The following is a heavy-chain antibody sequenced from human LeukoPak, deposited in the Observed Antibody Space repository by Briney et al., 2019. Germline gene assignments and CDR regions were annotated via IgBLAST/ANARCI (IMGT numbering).Heavy chain of an antibody. CDR3: ARGGGSSDY. CDR1: GFTFSDYW. V-gene: IGHV3-7*05. J-gene: IGHJ4*02. Sequence: GGSLRLSCAASGFTFSDYWMSWVRQAPGKGLEWVAIIKQDGSEKYYVDSVKGRFTISRDNAKNSLYLQVNSLRPEDTAVYYCARGGGSSDYWGQGTLVTVSS. D-gene: IGHD1-26*01. CDR2: IKQDGSEK.